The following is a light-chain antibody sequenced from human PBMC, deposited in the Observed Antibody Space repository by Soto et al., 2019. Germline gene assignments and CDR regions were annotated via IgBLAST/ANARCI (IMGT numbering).Light chain of an antibody. J-gene: IGKJ5*01. CDR2: DAS. CDR3: QQSSNWPPIN. CDR1: QSVSSY. Sequence: IVLTQSPGPLSLSPGERATLSCRARQSVSSYLAWYQQKPGQAPRLLIYDASNRATGIPARFSGSGSGTDFTLTISSLEPEDFAVYYCQQSSNWPPINFGQGTRLEIK. V-gene: IGKV3-11*01.